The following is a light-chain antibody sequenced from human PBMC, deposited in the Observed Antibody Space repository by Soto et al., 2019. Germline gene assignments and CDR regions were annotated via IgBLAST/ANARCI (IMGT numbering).Light chain of an antibody. Sequence: DIPMTQSPSTLSASVGARVTITCRASQSISSWLAWYQQKPGKAPKLLIYDASSLESGVPSRFSGSGSGTEFTHSITCLKPDDSGTYYGQQYDDLSALTYGGVTKVE. CDR3: QQYDDLSALT. V-gene: IGKV1-5*01. J-gene: IGKJ4*01. CDR1: QSISSW. CDR2: DAS.